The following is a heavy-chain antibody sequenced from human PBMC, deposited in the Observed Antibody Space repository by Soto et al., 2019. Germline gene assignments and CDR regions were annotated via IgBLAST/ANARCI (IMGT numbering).Heavy chain of an antibody. CDR1: GYTFSRYG. J-gene: IGHJ4*02. V-gene: IGHV1-18*01. CDR2: ISGDNGKT. Sequence: QVQLEQSGVEVKNPGASVKVSCKASGYTFSRYGIGWVRQAPGQGLEWMGWISGDNGKTHYAQKVQGRVTVTTDTSTSTSYMELRSLTSDDTAVYYCAREVAGRGGRYDHWGQGTLVIVSS. CDR3: AREVAGRGGRYDH. D-gene: IGHD6-13*01.